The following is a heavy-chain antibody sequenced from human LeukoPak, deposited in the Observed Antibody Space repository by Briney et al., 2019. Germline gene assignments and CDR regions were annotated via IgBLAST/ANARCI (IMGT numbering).Heavy chain of an antibody. V-gene: IGHV1-2*02. J-gene: IGHJ4*02. CDR2: INPNSGGT. CDR3: ATRGSPWDGGNPFDY. Sequence: GASVKVSCKASGYTFTGYYMHWVRQAPGQGLEWMGWINPNSGGTNYAQKFQGRVTMTRDTSISTAYMELSRLRSDDTAVYYCATRGSPWDGGNPFDYWGQGTLVTVSS. CDR1: GYTFTGYY. D-gene: IGHD4-23*01.